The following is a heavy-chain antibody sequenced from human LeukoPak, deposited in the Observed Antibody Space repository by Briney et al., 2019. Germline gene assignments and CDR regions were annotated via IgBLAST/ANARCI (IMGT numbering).Heavy chain of an antibody. CDR1: VCTFIHYA. CDR2: VVPMYDKA. Sequence: SVTVSFMSPVCTFIHYAVRWVRQAPGKGLDWMGRVVPMYDKADYAQRLQGRVTSTANKSTGTVFMELISLRSKDTTIYYGVKDYDTSGPQKIYFDFWVQGTLVTVFS. V-gene: IGHV1-69*04. D-gene: IGHD3-22*01. J-gene: IGHJ4*02. CDR3: VKDYDTSGPQKIYFDF.